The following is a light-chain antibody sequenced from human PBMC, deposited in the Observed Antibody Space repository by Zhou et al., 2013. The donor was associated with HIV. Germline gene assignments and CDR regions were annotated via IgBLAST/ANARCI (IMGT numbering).Light chain of an antibody. V-gene: IGKV1-12*01. J-gene: IGKJ2*01. Sequence: DIQMTQSPSTLSASVGDRVTITCRASQSIYSRLAWYQQKPGKAPNLLIYAASTLQSGVPSRFSGSGSGTDFTLTISSLQPEDFATYFCQQANSFPYTFGQGTKLEIK. CDR3: QQANSFPYT. CDR2: AAS. CDR1: QSIYSR.